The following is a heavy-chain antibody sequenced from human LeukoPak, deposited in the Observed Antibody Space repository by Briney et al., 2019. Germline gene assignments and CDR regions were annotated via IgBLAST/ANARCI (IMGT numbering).Heavy chain of an antibody. CDR2: IRGSGGRT. CDR1: GFSFSMHA. D-gene: IGHD3-3*01. V-gene: IGHV3-23*01. CDR3: AKVRRVRFLEWPNGDPRHFQH. J-gene: IGHJ1*01. Sequence: GGSLRLSCAASGFSFSMHAMNWVRQAPGKGLEWVSAIRGSGGRTYYADSVKGRFTISRDNSKNTLYLQMNSLRAEDTAVYYCAKVRRVRFLEWPNGDPRHFQHWGQGTLVTVSS.